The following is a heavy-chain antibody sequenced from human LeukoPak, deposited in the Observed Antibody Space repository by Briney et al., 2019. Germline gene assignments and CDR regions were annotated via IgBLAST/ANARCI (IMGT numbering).Heavy chain of an antibody. CDR2: IPHSGNT. CDR3: ARHPSSSGLYYFDY. J-gene: IGHJ4*02. CDR1: GASMSRSDW. D-gene: IGHD6-19*01. Sequence: SETLSLTCAVSGASMSRSDWWTWVRQPPGKGLEWIGEIPHSGNTNYNPSLESRVTISLDKSKNQFSLKVSSVTAADTAFYYCARHPSSSGLYYFDYWGQGTLVTVSS. V-gene: IGHV4-4*02.